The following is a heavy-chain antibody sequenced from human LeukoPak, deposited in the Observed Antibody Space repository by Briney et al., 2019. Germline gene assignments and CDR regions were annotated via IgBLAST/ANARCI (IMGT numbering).Heavy chain of an antibody. CDR2: IYWDDDK. D-gene: IGHD2-8*01. CDR1: GFSLSTSGVG. V-gene: IGHV2-5*02. Sequence: SGPTLVKPTQTLTLTCTFSGFSLSTSGVGVGWIRQPPGKALEWLALIYWDDDKRYSPSLKSRLTITKDTSKNQVVLTMTNMDPVDTATYYRAHRRALRGVAILDAFDIWGQGTMVTVSS. J-gene: IGHJ3*02. CDR3: AHRRALRGVAILDAFDI.